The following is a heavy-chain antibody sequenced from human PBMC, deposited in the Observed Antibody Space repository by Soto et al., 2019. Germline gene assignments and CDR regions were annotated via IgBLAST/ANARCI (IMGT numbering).Heavy chain of an antibody. CDR3: ARHHRDDSSGRWFDP. J-gene: IGHJ5*02. CDR2: IYPDDSDT. CDR1: GYTFTSYW. Sequence: EVQLVQSGAEVKKPGESLKISCKGSGYTFTSYWIAWVRQMPGKGLEWMGIIYPDDSDTRYSPSFQGQVTFSADRSINTAYLQWNSLKASDTAMHYCARHHRDDSSGRWFDPWGQGTLVTVSS. V-gene: IGHV5-51*01. D-gene: IGHD3-22*01.